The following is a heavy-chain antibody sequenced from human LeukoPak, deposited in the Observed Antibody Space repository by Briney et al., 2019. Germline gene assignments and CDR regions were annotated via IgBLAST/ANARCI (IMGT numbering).Heavy chain of an antibody. Sequence: GGSLRLSCAASGFTFSSYSMNRVRQAPGKGLEWVSSISSSSSYIYYADSVKGRFTISRDNAKNSLYLQMNSLRAEDTAVYYCARTQEGLGSYYYGMDVWGQGTTVTVSS. CDR2: ISSSSSYI. CDR1: GFTFSSYS. V-gene: IGHV3-21*01. CDR3: ARTQEGLGSYYYGMDV. J-gene: IGHJ6*02. D-gene: IGHD3-10*01.